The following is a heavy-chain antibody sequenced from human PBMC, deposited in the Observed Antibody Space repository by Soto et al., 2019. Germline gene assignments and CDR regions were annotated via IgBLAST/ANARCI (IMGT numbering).Heavy chain of an antibody. CDR1: GFTFSNYG. D-gene: IGHD3-10*01. CDR2: IWYDGSNK. Sequence: QVQLVDSGGGVVQPGRSLKLSCTASGFTFSNYGMHWVRQAPGKGLEWVAVIWYDGSNKYYADSVKGRFTISRDNSKKTLDLKMNRLRAEDTAVYYCARGRESQYYGMDVWGQGTTVTVSS. J-gene: IGHJ6*02. V-gene: IGHV3-33*01. CDR3: ARGRESQYYGMDV.